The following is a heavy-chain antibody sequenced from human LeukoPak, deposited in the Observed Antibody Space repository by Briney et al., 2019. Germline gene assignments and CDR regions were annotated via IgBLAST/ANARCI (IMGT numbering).Heavy chain of an antibody. Sequence: EGSLRLSCAASGFTFSDYSMNSVRQAPGKGLEWISYIGIDSGNTNYADSVKGRFTISRDKAKNSLYLQMNSLRVEDTAVYYCARDYKYAFDNWGQGTLVTVSS. J-gene: IGHJ4*02. CDR1: GFTFSDYS. V-gene: IGHV3-48*01. D-gene: IGHD5-24*01. CDR3: ARDYKYAFDN. CDR2: IGIDSGNT.